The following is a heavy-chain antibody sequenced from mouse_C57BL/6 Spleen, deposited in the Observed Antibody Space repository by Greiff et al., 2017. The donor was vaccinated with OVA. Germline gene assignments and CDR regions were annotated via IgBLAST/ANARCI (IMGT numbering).Heavy chain of an antibody. J-gene: IGHJ2*01. CDR1: GFTFSSYA. Sequence: EVQRVQSGGGLVKPGASLKLSCAASGFTFSSYAMSWVRQTPEQRLEWVATISDGGSYTYYPDNVKGRFTISRDNATNTPYLQLSHLTSEDTAMYYCARWAQWTPPGDMDYWGQGTTLTVSS. D-gene: IGHD3-2*02. CDR3: ARWAQWTPPGDMDY. CDR2: ISDGGSYT. V-gene: IGHV5-4*01.